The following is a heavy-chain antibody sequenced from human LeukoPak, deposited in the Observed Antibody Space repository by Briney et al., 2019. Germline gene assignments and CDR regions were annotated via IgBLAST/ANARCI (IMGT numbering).Heavy chain of an antibody. CDR1: GGSISSYY. V-gene: IGHV4-59*08. J-gene: IGHJ4*02. D-gene: IGHD5-24*01. Sequence: SETLSLTCTVSGGSISSYYWSWIRQPPGKGLEWIGYIYYSGSTNYNPSLKSRVTISVDTSKNQFSLKLSSVTAVDTAVYYCARRGDGYKGVGFDYWGQGTLVTVSS. CDR2: IYYSGST. CDR3: ARRGDGYKGVGFDY.